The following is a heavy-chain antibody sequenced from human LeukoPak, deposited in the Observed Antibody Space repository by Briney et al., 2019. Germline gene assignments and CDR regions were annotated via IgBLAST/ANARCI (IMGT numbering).Heavy chain of an antibody. Sequence: SVKVSCKASGCTFSSYAISWVRQAPGQGLEWMGGIIPTFGTANYAQKFQGRVTITADESTSTAYMELSSLRAEDTAVYCCASSNYYGSGSFPDYWGQGTLVTVSS. CDR1: GCTFSSYA. V-gene: IGHV1-69*01. CDR3: ASSNYYGSGSFPDY. D-gene: IGHD3-10*01. J-gene: IGHJ4*02. CDR2: IIPTFGTA.